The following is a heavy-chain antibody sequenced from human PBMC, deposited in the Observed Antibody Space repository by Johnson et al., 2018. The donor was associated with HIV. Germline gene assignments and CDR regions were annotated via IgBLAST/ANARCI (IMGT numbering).Heavy chain of an antibody. Sequence: VQLVESGGGLVQPGGSLRLSCAASGFTFSSSAMHRVHQAPGKGLEWVAVISYDGSNKYYADSVKGRFTISRDNSKNTLYLQMNSLRAEDTAVYYCARERDLDAFDIWGQGTMVTVSS. CDR1: GFTFSSSA. D-gene: IGHD3-3*01. CDR2: ISYDGSNK. V-gene: IGHV3-30*04. CDR3: ARERDLDAFDI. J-gene: IGHJ3*02.